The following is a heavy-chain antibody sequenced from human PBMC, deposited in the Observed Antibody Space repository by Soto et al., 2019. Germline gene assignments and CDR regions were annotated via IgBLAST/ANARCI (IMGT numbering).Heavy chain of an antibody. J-gene: IGHJ6*02. Sequence: SETLSLTCAVYGGSFIGYYWSWIRQPPGKGLEWIGEINHSGSTNYNPSLKSRVTISVDTSKNQFSLKLSSVTAADTAVYYCARFQGLRGSRIYYYYYGMDVWGQGTTVTVSS. CDR3: ARFQGLRGSRIYYYYYGMDV. CDR2: INHSGST. CDR1: GGSFIGYY. V-gene: IGHV4-34*01. D-gene: IGHD3-10*01.